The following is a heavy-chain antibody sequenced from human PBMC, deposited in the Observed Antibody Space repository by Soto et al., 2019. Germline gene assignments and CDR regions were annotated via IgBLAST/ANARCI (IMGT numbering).Heavy chain of an antibody. CDR3: AKDVYSGEGYYYYYMDV. J-gene: IGHJ6*03. D-gene: IGHD4-17*01. V-gene: IGHV3-23*01. CDR1: GFTFSSYA. CDR2: ISGSGGST. Sequence: GGSLRLSCAASGFTFSSYAMSWVRQAPGKGLEWVSAISGSGGSTYYADSVKGRFTISRDNSKNTLYLQMNSLRAEDTAVYYCAKDVYSGEGYYYYYMDVWGKGTTVTVSS.